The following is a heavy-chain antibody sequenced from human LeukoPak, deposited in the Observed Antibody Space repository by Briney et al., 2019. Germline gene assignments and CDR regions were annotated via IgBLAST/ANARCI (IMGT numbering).Heavy chain of an antibody. CDR1: GFTLSSYW. V-gene: IGHV3-7*01. CDR3: ASSASGVYYYYYMDV. Sequence: PGESLRLSCAASGFTLSSYWMSWVRQAPGKGLEWVANIKQDGSEKYYVDSVKGRFTISRDNAKNSLYLQMNSLRAEDTAVYYCASSASGVYYYYYMDVWGKGTTVTVSS. D-gene: IGHD1-26*01. J-gene: IGHJ6*03. CDR2: IKQDGSEK.